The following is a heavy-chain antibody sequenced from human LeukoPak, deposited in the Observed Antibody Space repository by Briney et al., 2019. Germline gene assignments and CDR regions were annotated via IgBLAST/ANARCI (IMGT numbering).Heavy chain of an antibody. Sequence: AGGPLRLSCAASGFIFTSYTMTWVRQAPGKGLEWVAAISGSGDTTSYADSVKGRFAISRDNSKNTLSLQMNSLRAEDTAVYYCAKDNGLGSFYIFDYWGQGTLVTVSS. V-gene: IGHV3-23*01. J-gene: IGHJ4*02. CDR1: GFIFTSYT. D-gene: IGHD3-10*01. CDR3: AKDNGLGSFYIFDY. CDR2: ISGSGDTT.